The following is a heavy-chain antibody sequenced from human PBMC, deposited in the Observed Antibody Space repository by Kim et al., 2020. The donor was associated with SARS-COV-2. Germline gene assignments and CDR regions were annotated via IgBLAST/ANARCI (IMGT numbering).Heavy chain of an antibody. CDR3: AKAGDEYSSPQ. V-gene: IGHV3-33*06. CDR1: GFPFSNCG. D-gene: IGHD2-21*01. Sequence: GGSLRLSCAASGFPFSNCGMHWVRQAPGKGLEWVAVIWYDGSNKYYADSVKGRFTISRDNSKNTLYLQMNSLRADDTALYYCAKAGDEYSSPQWGQGALVTVSS. CDR2: IWYDGSNK. J-gene: IGHJ4*02.